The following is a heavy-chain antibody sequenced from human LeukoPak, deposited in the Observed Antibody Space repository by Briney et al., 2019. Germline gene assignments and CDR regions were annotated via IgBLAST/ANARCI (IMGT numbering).Heavy chain of an antibody. J-gene: IGHJ4*02. D-gene: IGHD1-26*01. CDR3: ARVAQYLVGASSTAFFEY. Sequence: PSETLSLTCTVSGGSISSYYWSWIRQPAGKGLEWIGRIYTSGSNNYNPSLKSRVSMSVDTSNYHFSLKLSFVTAADTAIYYCARVAQYLVGASSTAFFEYWGQGTLVTVSS. CDR2: IYTSGSN. V-gene: IGHV4-4*07. CDR1: GGSISSYY.